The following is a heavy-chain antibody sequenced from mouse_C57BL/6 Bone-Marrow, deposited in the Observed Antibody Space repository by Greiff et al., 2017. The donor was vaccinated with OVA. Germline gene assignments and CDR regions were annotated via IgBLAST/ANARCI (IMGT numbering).Heavy chain of an antibody. CDR2: ISSGGDYI. Sequence: EVKLEESGEGLVKPGGSLKLSCAASGFTFSSYAMSWVRQTPEKRLEWVAYISSGGDYIYYADTVKGRFTISRDNARNTLYLQMSSLKSEDTAMYYCTRDGLPYFDYWGQGTTLTVSS. J-gene: IGHJ2*01. D-gene: IGHD2-2*01. CDR1: GFTFSSYA. V-gene: IGHV5-9-1*02. CDR3: TRDGLPYFDY.